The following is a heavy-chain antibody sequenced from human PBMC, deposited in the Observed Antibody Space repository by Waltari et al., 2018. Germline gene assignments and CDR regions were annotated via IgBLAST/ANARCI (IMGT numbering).Heavy chain of an antibody. Sequence: EVKLVESGGGLVQPGGSLRLSCVASGISFGNFWMSWVRQAPGKGPEWVAKIKGDSSEKYYMDSLEGRFTSSRDNAQNAVFLQMNSLRAEDTAIYYCARDGQLSYWGQGTLVTVSS. CDR3: ARDGQLSY. CDR2: IKGDSSEK. J-gene: IGHJ4*02. D-gene: IGHD6-6*01. CDR1: GISFGNFW. V-gene: IGHV3-7*01.